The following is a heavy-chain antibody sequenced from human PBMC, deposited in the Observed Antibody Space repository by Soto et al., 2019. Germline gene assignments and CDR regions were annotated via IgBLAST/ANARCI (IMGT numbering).Heavy chain of an antibody. CDR2: ISGSGGST. J-gene: IGHJ4*02. CDR3: AKDLGRITMVRGVIEG. D-gene: IGHD3-10*01. Sequence: EVQLLESGGGLVQPGGSLRLSCAASGFTFSSYAMSWVRQAPGKGLEWVSAISGSGGSTYYADSVKGRFTISRDNSKNTLYLQMNSLRAEDTAVYYCAKDLGRITMVRGVIEGWGQGTLFTVSS. V-gene: IGHV3-23*01. CDR1: GFTFSSYA.